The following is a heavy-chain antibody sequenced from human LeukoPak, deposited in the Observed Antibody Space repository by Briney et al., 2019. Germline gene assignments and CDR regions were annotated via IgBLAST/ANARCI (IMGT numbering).Heavy chain of an antibody. CDR2: IYQSGTT. D-gene: IGHD2-2*01. J-gene: IGHJ4*02. V-gene: IGHV4-30-2*01. CDR1: GGSISSGGYY. CDR3: ARDYCTTTSCSYSDY. Sequence: SETLSLTCTVSGGSISSGGYYWSWIRQPPGKALEWIGYIYQSGTTYYNPSLRSRVTISVDRYKNQFSLNLSFVTAADTAVYYCARDYCTTTSCSYSDYWGQGTLVTVSS.